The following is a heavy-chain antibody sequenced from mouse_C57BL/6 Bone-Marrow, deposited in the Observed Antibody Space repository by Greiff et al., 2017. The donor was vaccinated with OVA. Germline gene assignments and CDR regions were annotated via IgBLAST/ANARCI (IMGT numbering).Heavy chain of an antibody. CDR3: ARRKGLRPRAY. Sequence: QVQLQQPGAELVRPGSSVKLSCKASGYTFTSYWMDWVKQRPGQGLEWIGNIYPSDSETHYNQKFKDKATLTVDKSSSTACMQLSSLTSEDSAVYYCARRKGLRPRAYWGQGTLVTVSA. V-gene: IGHV1-61*01. D-gene: IGHD2-4*01. CDR2: IYPSDSET. CDR1: GYTFTSYW. J-gene: IGHJ3*01.